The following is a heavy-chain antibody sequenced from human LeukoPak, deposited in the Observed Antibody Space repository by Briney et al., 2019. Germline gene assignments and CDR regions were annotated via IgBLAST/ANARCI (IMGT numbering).Heavy chain of an antibody. Sequence: PSETLSLTCTVSGGSISSYYWSWIRQPPGKGLEWIGYIYYSGSTNYNPSLKSRVTISVDTSKNQFSPKLSSVTAADTAVYYCARGYITVTTDWFDPWGQGTLVTVSS. CDR1: GGSISSYY. CDR3: ARGYITVTTDWFDP. CDR2: IYYSGST. D-gene: IGHD4-17*01. V-gene: IGHV4-59*01. J-gene: IGHJ5*02.